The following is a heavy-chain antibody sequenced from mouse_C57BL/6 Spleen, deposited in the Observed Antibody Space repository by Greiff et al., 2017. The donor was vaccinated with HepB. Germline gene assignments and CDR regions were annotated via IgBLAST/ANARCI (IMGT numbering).Heavy chain of an antibody. Sequence: EVKLMESGGGLVQPGGSLKLSCAASGFTFSDYGMAWVRQAPRKGPEWVAFISNLAYSIYYADTVTGRFTISRENAKNTLYLEMSSLRSEDTAMYYCARHGDYGSSLMDYWGQGTSVTVSS. CDR2: ISNLAYSI. CDR1: GFTFSDYG. J-gene: IGHJ4*01. V-gene: IGHV5-15*01. D-gene: IGHD1-1*01. CDR3: ARHGDYGSSLMDY.